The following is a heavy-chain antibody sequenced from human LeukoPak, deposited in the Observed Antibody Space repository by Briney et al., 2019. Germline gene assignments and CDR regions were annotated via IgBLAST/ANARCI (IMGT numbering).Heavy chain of an antibody. CDR3: AKARTQGNYYYGMDV. CDR2: ISGSGGST. Sequence: GGSLRLSCAASGFTFSSYAMNWVRQAPGKGLEWVSSISGSGGSTYHADSVKGRFTISRDNSKNTLYLQMNSLRAEDTAVYYCAKARTQGNYYYGMDVWGQGTTVTVSS. CDR1: GFTFSSYA. D-gene: IGHD3/OR15-3a*01. J-gene: IGHJ6*02. V-gene: IGHV3-23*01.